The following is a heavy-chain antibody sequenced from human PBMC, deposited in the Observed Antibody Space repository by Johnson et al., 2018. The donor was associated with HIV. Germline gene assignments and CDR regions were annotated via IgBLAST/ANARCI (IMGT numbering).Heavy chain of an antibody. CDR3: AFEEPYSAAAGIDAFDI. Sequence: QVQLVESGGGVVQPGRSLRLSCVASGFTFSSYGMHWVRQTPGKGLEWVAVIYSGGSTYYADSVKGRFTFSRDNSKNTLYLQMNSLRAEDTAVYYCAFEEPYSAAAGIDAFDIWGQGTMVTVSS. CDR2: IYSGGST. V-gene: IGHV3-NL1*01. CDR1: GFTFSSYG. J-gene: IGHJ3*02. D-gene: IGHD6-13*01.